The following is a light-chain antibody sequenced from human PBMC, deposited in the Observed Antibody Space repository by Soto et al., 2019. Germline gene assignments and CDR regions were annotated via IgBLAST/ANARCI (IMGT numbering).Light chain of an antibody. V-gene: IGKV4-1*01. J-gene: IGKJ3*01. CDR3: QQYYTTPPVT. CDR2: WAS. CDR1: QSVLYSSNNKNY. Sequence: DIVMTQSPDSLAVSLGERATINCKSSQSVLYSSNNKNYLAWYQQKPGQPPKLLIYWASTRESGVPDRFSGSGSGTDFTLTISSLRAEDVAVYYCQQYYTTPPVTFGPGTKVDI.